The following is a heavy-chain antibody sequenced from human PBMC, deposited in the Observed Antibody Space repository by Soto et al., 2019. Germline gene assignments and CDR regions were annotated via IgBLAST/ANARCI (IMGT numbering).Heavy chain of an antibody. D-gene: IGHD4-17*01. CDR1: GFTLSSYA. V-gene: IGHV3-23*01. Sequence: EVQLLESGGGLVQPGGSLRLSCGASGFTLSSYAMSWVRQAPGKGLEWVSGISASGGSTYYGDPVKGPFTISRDNSKNALYLQMNSLRADDTAVYYCSIFLLSGDYARYYFDYWGQGTLVTVSS. CDR3: SIFLLSGDYARYYFDY. CDR2: ISASGGST. J-gene: IGHJ4*02.